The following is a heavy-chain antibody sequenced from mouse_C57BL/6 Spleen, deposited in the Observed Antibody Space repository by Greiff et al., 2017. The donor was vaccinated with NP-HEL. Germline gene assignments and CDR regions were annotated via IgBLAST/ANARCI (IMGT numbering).Heavy chain of an antibody. CDR1: GFTFSDYG. CDR3: ASPVVATRGFAY. D-gene: IGHD1-1*01. J-gene: IGHJ3*01. Sequence: EVKLVESGGGLVKPGGSLKLSCAASGFTFSDYGMHWVRQAPEKGLEWVAYISSGSSTIYYADTVKGRFTISRDNAKNTLFLQMTSLRSEDAAMYYWASPVVATRGFAYWGQGTLVTVSA. CDR2: ISSGSSTI. V-gene: IGHV5-17*01.